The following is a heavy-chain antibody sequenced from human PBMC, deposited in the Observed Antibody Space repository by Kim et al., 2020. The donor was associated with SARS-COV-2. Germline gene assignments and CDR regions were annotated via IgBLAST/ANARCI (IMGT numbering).Heavy chain of an antibody. CDR2: ISYDGSTK. CDR1: GFTFSSYG. Sequence: GGSLRLSCAASGFTFSSYGMHWVRQAPGKGLEWVAVISYDGSTKYYADSVKGRFTISRDNSKNTLYLQMNSLRAEDTAVYYCAKAEAYDSWGQGTLVTLS. V-gene: IGHV3-30*18. J-gene: IGHJ5*02. CDR3: AKAEAYDS. D-gene: IGHD3-16*01.